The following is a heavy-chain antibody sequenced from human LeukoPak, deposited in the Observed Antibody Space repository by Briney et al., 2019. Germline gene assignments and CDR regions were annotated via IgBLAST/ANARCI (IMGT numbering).Heavy chain of an antibody. CDR3: ATYSSLNRREFQY. D-gene: IGHD3-22*01. CDR1: GFTFCNYW. CDR2: IKTDGSEK. V-gene: IGHV3-7*01. Sequence: GGSLRLSCEGSGFTFCNYWMGWGRQAPGQGLQWVANIKTDGSEKYYVDTGKGRFTISRDNAKNSLYLQMISLRAEDTDVYYCATYSSLNRREFQYWGQGTLLTVSS. J-gene: IGHJ1*01.